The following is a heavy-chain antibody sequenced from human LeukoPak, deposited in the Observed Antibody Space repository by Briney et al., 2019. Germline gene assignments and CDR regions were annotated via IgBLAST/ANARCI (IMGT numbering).Heavy chain of an antibody. V-gene: IGHV1-69*13. J-gene: IGHJ6*02. CDR3: ARGKGWRAHYYYYGMDV. Sequence: ASVRVSCKAAGGSFSSYAICRVRQAPGQGLEWMGGIIPIFGTANYAQKFQGRVTITADESTSTAYMELSSLRSEDTAVYYCARGKGWRAHYYYYGMDVWGQGTTVTVSS. CDR2: IIPIFGTA. D-gene: IGHD3-3*01. CDR1: GGSFSSYA.